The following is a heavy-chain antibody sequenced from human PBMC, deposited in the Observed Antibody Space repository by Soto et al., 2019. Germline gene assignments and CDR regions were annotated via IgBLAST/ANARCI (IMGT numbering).Heavy chain of an antibody. CDR3: ARTKTKVTTFGMDV. D-gene: IGHD4-4*01. CDR2: IWYDGSNK. CDR1: GLNFSSYS. Sequence: SLRPSVATSGLNFSSYSMHLVRQAPGKGLEWVAVIWYDGSNKYYGDSVKGRFTISRDNSKNTVHLQMNNLRAEDTAVYYCARTKTKVTTFGMDVWGQGTRVTVYS. J-gene: IGHJ6*02. V-gene: IGHV3-33*01.